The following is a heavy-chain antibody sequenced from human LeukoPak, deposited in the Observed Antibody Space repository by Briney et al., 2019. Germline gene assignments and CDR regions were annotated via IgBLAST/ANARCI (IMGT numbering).Heavy chain of an antibody. CDR2: IYYTGTT. CDR3: ARGYSSSWYIPFDY. CDR1: NGSISSFY. D-gene: IGHD6-13*01. J-gene: IGHJ4*02. V-gene: IGHV4-59*01. Sequence: SETLSLTCTVSNGSISSFYWTWIRQPPGKGLEWIGYIYYTGTTDYNPSPKSRVTISVDTSKNQFSLKLSSVTAADTAVYYCARGYSSSWYIPFDYWGQGTLVTVSS.